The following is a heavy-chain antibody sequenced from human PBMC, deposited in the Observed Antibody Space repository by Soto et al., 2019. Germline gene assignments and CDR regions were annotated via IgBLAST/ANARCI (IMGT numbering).Heavy chain of an antibody. D-gene: IGHD3-16*02. CDR3: ARDSHTFGGVIALFRDYYYYYGMDV. V-gene: IGHV6-1*01. CDR2: TYYRSKWYN. CDR1: GDSVSSNSAA. J-gene: IGHJ6*02. Sequence: PSQTLSLTCAISGDSVSSNSAAWNWIRQSPSRGLEWLGRTYYRSKWYNDYAVSVKSRITINPDTSKNQFSLQLNSVTPEDTAVYYCARDSHTFGGVIALFRDYYYYYGMDVWGQGTTVTVSS.